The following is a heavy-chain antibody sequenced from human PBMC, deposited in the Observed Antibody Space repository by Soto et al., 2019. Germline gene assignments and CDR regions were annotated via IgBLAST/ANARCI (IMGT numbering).Heavy chain of an antibody. J-gene: IGHJ6*02. V-gene: IGHV4-31*03. CDR3: ARDRGSYGMDA. CDR1: GDSISVGYY. Sequence: QVQLQESGPGLVKPSQTLSLTCTVSGDSISVGYYWSWIRQHPGKGLEWIGYVSPSGTTYYNPSLKSRVSISTDTSKNQFSLEVSSVTAADTAVYYCARDRGSYGMDAWGQGTTVTVSS. CDR2: VSPSGTT.